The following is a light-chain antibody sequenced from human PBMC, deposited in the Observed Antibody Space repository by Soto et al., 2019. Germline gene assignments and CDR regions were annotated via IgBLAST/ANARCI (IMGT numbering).Light chain of an antibody. CDR2: KAS. J-gene: IGKJ1*01. CDR1: QTISSW. Sequence: DIQMTQSPSTLSGSVGDRVTITCRASQTISSWLAWYQQKPGKAPKLLIYKASTLKSGVPSRFSGSGSGTEFTLTISSLQPDDFATYYCQHYTSYSEVFGQGTKVDIK. V-gene: IGKV1-5*03. CDR3: QHYTSYSEV.